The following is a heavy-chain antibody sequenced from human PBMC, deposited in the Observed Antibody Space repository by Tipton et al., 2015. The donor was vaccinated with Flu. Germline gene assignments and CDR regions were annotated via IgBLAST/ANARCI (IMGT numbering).Heavy chain of an antibody. CDR2: INPNSGGT. CDR3: ARDSTVATDDYYYYGKDV. Sequence: QSGAEVKKPGASVKVSCKASGYTFTGYYMHWVRQAPGQGLEWMGWINPNSGGTNYAQKFQGWVTMTRDTSISTAYMELSRLRSDDTAVYYCARDSTVATDDYYYYGKDVWVQGTSVTVSS. D-gene: IGHD4-23*01. CDR1: GYTFTGYY. J-gene: IGHJ6*02. V-gene: IGHV1-2*04.